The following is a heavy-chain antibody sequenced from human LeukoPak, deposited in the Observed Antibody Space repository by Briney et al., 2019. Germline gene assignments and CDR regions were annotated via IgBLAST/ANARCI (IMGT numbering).Heavy chain of an antibody. CDR1: GYTFTSYY. D-gene: IGHD3-22*01. CDR3: AREDRIYYDSSGYYFE. CDR2: INPSGGST. Sequence: GASVKVSCKASGYTFTSYYMHWVRQAPGQGLEWMGIINPSGGSTSYAQKFQGRVTMTRDMSTSTVYMELSSLRSEDTAVYYCAREDRIYYDSSGYYFEWGQGTLVTVSS. J-gene: IGHJ4*02. V-gene: IGHV1-46*01.